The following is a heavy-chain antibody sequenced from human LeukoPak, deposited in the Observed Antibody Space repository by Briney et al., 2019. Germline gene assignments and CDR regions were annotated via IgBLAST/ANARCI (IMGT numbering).Heavy chain of an antibody. CDR3: AQIEALFDY. CDR1: GFTFSSYG. Sequence: GGSLRLSCAASGFTFSSYGMHWVRQAPGKGLEWVAVISYDGSNKYYADSVKGRFTISRDNSKNTLYLQMNSLRAEDTAVYYCAQIEALFDYWGQGTLVTVSS. V-gene: IGHV3-30*18. CDR2: ISYDGSNK. J-gene: IGHJ4*02.